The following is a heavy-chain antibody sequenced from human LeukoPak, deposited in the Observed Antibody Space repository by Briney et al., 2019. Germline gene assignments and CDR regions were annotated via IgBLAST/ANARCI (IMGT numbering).Heavy chain of an antibody. Sequence: GASVKVSCKASGYTFTSYYMHWVRQAPGQGLEWMGIINPSGGSTSYAQKFQGRVTMTRDTSTSTVYMELSSLRSEDTAVYYCAREPWGDQQQRSDDDYWGQGTLVTVSS. J-gene: IGHJ4*02. CDR1: GYTFTSYY. V-gene: IGHV1-46*01. CDR2: INPSGGST. D-gene: IGHD7-27*01. CDR3: AREPWGDQQQRSDDDY.